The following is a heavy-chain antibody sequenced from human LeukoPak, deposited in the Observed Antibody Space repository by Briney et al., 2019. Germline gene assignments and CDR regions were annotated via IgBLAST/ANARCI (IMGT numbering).Heavy chain of an antibody. Sequence: DSVKVSCKASGYTFTSYGISWVRQAPGQGLEWMGWISAYNGNTNYAQKLQGRVTMTTDTSTSTAYMELRSLRSDDTAVYYCARYYYDSSGYYQDYYFDYWGQGTLVTVSS. J-gene: IGHJ4*02. CDR3: ARYYYDSSGYYQDYYFDY. CDR2: ISAYNGNT. D-gene: IGHD3-22*01. V-gene: IGHV1-18*01. CDR1: GYTFTSYG.